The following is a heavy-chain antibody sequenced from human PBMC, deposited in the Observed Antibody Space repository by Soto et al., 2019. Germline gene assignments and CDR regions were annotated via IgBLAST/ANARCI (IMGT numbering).Heavy chain of an antibody. CDR2: IKEDGSEI. Sequence: EVQLVESGGGLVQPGGSLRLSCAASGFTFSNYWMSWVRQAPGKGLEWVANIKEDGSEIYFVDSVKGRFTISRDNAKTSLYLQMNSLTAQDTAVYYCARGTPYCTSTSCSPSYSYGMDVWGQGTTVTVSS. V-gene: IGHV3-7*04. D-gene: IGHD2-2*01. CDR1: GFTFSNYW. CDR3: ARGTPYCTSTSCSPSYSYGMDV. J-gene: IGHJ6*02.